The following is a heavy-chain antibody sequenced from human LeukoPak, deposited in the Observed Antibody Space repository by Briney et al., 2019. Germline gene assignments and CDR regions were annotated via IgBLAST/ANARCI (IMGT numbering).Heavy chain of an antibody. V-gene: IGHV1-18*01. Sequence: ASVKVSCKASGYTFTSYGISWVRQAPGQGLEWMGWISAYNGNTNYTQKLQGRVTMTTDTSTSTAYMELRSLRSDDTAVYYCARVMITFGGVSASGDYWGQGTLVTVSS. J-gene: IGHJ4*02. CDR3: ARVMITFGGVSASGDY. CDR2: ISAYNGNT. CDR1: GYTFTSYG. D-gene: IGHD3-16*01.